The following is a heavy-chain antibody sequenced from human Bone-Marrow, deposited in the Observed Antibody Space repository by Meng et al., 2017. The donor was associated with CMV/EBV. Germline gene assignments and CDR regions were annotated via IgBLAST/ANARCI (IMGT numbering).Heavy chain of an antibody. D-gene: IGHD6-13*01. CDR2: INSDGSST. CDR3: AREGGYGGFDP. CDR1: GFTFSRYW. V-gene: IGHV3-74*01. J-gene: IGHJ5*02. Sequence: SCAASGFTFSRYWMNWVRQAPGKGLVWVSRINSDGSSTSYADSVKGRFTISRDNAKNTLYLQMNSLRAEDTAVYYCAREGGYGGFDPWGQGTLVTVSS.